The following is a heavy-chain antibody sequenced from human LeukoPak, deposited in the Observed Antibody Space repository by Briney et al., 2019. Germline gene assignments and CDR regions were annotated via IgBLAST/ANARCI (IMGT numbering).Heavy chain of an antibody. CDR2: ITGSGGRT. CDR3: AKGDGGTYDNSGWVDYFDY. D-gene: IGHD3-22*01. V-gene: IGHV3-23*01. CDR1: GFTFSSYA. J-gene: IGHJ4*02. Sequence: PGGSLRLSCAASGFTFSSYAMTWVRQAPGKGLEWVSTITGSGGRTYYTDSVEGRFTISRDNSKNTLYLQMDSLRAEDTAVYYCAKGDGGTYDNSGWVDYFDYWGQGTLVTVSS.